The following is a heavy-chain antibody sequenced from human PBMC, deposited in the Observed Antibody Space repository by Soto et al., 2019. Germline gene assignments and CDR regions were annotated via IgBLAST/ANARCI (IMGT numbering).Heavy chain of an antibody. D-gene: IGHD2-15*01. CDR1: GFTFSNAW. CDR3: TTDQVVAATYFDY. V-gene: IGHV3-15*07. CDR2: IKSKTDGGTT. J-gene: IGHJ4*02. Sequence: GGSLRLSCAASGFTFSNAWMNWVRQAPGKGLEWVGRIKSKTDGGTTDYAAPVKGRFTISRDDSKNTLYLQMNSLKTEDTAVYYCTTDQVVAATYFDYWGQGTLVTVSS.